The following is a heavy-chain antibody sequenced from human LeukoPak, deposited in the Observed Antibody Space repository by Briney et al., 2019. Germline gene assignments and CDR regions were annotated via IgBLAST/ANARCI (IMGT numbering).Heavy chain of an antibody. J-gene: IGHJ6*02. D-gene: IGHD5-12*01. CDR1: GFTFSSYS. CDR3: AKDSGYDTNSPQDV. CDR2: ISSSSSYI. Sequence: GGSLRLSCAASGFTFSSYSMNWVRQAPGKGLEWVSSISSSSSYIYYADSVKGRFTISRDNAKNSLYLQMNSLRAEDTALYYCAKDSGYDTNSPQDVWGQGTTVTVSS. V-gene: IGHV3-21*04.